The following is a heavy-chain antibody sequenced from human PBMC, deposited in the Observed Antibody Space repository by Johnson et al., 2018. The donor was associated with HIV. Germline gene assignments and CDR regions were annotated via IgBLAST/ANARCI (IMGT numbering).Heavy chain of an antibody. V-gene: IGHV3-33*01. CDR2: IWYDGNNK. J-gene: IGHJ3*02. CDR3: ARASDAFDI. Sequence: QVQLVESGGGVVQPGRSLRLSCVASGFTITTYGMHWVRQAPGKGLEWVAVIWYDGNNKYYADSVKGRFTISRDNSKNTLYLQMNNLRAEDTAMYYCARASDAFDIWGQGTMVTVSS. CDR1: GFTITTYG.